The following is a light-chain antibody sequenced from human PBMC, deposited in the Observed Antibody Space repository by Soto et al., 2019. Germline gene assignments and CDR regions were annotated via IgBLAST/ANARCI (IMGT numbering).Light chain of an antibody. J-gene: IGKJ1*01. CDR1: QSISSW. CDR3: QQYNSYSRT. CDR2: KAS. V-gene: IGKV1-5*03. Sequence: DIPMTQSPSTLSASVGDRVTITCRASQSISSWLAWYQQKPGKAPKLLIYKASSLESGVPSRFSGSGSGTEFTLTISSLQPDDFATYYCQQYNSYSRTFGQGIKVKIK.